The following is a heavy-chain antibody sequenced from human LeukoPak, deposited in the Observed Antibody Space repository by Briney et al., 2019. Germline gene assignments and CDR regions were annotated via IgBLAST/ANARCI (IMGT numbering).Heavy chain of an antibody. CDR1: GDSISSYY. Sequence: SETLSLTCTVSGDSISSYYWSWIRQPPGKGLEWIGYLYYNGNTNYSPSLKSRVTISVDTSKNHFSLKLSSVTAADTAVYYCARDLGVRRGTSAWFFDYWGPGSLVTVSS. CDR2: LYYNGNT. V-gene: IGHV4-59*01. J-gene: IGHJ4*02. D-gene: IGHD6-19*01. CDR3: ARDLGVRRGTSAWFFDY.